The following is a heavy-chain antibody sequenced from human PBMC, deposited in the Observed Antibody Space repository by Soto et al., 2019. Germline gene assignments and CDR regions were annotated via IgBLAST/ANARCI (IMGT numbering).Heavy chain of an antibody. J-gene: IGHJ4*02. Sequence: GGSLRLSCAASGFTFSSYGMHWVRQAPGKGLEWVAVIWYDGGNKYYADSVKGRFTISRDNSKNTLYLQMNSLRAEDTAVYYCARDQPSVDIVATVFDYWGQGTLVTVSS. D-gene: IGHD5-12*01. V-gene: IGHV3-33*01. CDR2: IWYDGGNK. CDR1: GFTFSSYG. CDR3: ARDQPSVDIVATVFDY.